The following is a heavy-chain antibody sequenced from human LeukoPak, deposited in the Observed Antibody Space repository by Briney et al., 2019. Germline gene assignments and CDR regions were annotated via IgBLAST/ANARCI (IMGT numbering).Heavy chain of an antibody. D-gene: IGHD3-10*01. V-gene: IGHV4-34*01. CDR2: INHSGST. CDR1: GGSFSGYY. CDR3: VRDSYGSGSFTDY. Sequence: SETLSLTCAVYGGSFSGYYWSWIRQPPGKGLEWIGEINHSGSTNYNPSLKSRVTISVDTSKNQFSLKLSSMTAADTAVHYCVRDSYGSGSFTDYWGQGTLVTVSS. J-gene: IGHJ4*02.